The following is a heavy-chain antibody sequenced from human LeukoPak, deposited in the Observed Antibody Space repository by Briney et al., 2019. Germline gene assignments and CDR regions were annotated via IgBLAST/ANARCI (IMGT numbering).Heavy chain of an antibody. Sequence: GGSLRLSCAASGFTFGTSGMNWVRKAPGKGLEWVSYISGASSTIYYADSVKGRFTISRDNARNSLYLQMNGLRDEDTAVYYCARDAGSGYFDYWGQGTLVTVSS. CDR2: ISGASSTI. J-gene: IGHJ4*02. CDR3: ARDAGSGYFDY. CDR1: GFTFGTSG. D-gene: IGHD6-19*01. V-gene: IGHV3-48*02.